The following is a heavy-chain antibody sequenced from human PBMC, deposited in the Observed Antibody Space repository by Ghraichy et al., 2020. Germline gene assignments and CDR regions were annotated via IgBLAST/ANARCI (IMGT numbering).Heavy chain of an antibody. CDR2: IYYSGST. D-gene: IGHD3-9*01. CDR1: GGSISSSSYY. Sequence: SETLSLTCTVSGGSISSSSYYWGWIRQPPGKGLEWIGSIYYSGSTYYNPSLKSRVTISVDTSKNQFSLKLSSVTAADTAVYYCARRAPPYYDILTGYYSTTNWFDPWGQGTLVTVSS. J-gene: IGHJ5*02. CDR3: ARRAPPYYDILTGYYSTTNWFDP. V-gene: IGHV4-39*01.